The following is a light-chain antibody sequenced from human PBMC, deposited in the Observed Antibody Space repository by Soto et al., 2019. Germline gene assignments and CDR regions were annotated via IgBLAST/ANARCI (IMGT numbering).Light chain of an antibody. CDR2: GNT. J-gene: IGLJ3*02. CDR1: SSNIGAGYD. V-gene: IGLV1-40*01. Sequence: VVTQPPSVSGAPGQRVTISCTASSSNIGAGYDVHWYQQLPGTAHKLLIYGNTNRPSGVPDRFSGSKSGTSASLAITGLQAEDEADYYCQSYDSSLSAWVFGGGTKLTVL. CDR3: QSYDSSLSAWV.